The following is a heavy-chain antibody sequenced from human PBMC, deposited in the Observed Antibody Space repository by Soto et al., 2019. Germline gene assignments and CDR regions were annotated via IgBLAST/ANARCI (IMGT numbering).Heavy chain of an antibody. V-gene: IGHV4-59*11. D-gene: IGHD6-19*01. Sequence: SETLSLTCPVSGESISGHYWSWIRQPPGKGLEWIGYIYSSGNTNYNPSLRSRVTMSIDTSKNQFSLNLRSLTAAGTAVYYCARGSGWYCYWGPGTLVTVSS. J-gene: IGHJ4*02. CDR2: IYSSGNT. CDR1: GESISGHY. CDR3: ARGSGWYCY.